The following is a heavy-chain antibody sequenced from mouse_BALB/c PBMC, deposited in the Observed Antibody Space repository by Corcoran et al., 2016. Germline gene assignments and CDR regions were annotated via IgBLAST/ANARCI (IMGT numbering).Heavy chain of an antibody. CDR2: INTYTGEP. CDR3: ASSGYAWFAY. J-gene: IGHJ3*01. Sequence: QIQLVQSGPELKKPGETVKISCKASGYTFTNYGMNWVKQAPGKGLKWMGWINTYTGEPTYADDFKGRFAFSLETSASTAYLKINNLKNEDTATYFCASSGYAWFAYWGQGTLVTVSA. CDR1: GYTFTNYG. V-gene: IGHV9-3-1*01. D-gene: IGHD3-1*01.